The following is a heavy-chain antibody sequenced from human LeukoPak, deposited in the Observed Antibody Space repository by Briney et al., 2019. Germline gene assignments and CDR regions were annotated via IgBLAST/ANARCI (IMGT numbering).Heavy chain of an antibody. D-gene: IGHD3-22*01. J-gene: IGHJ4*02. CDR2: IRSKAYGGTT. V-gene: IGHV3-49*04. CDR1: GFTFGDYA. Sequence: GGSLRLSCTASGFTFGDYAMSWVRQAPGKGLEWVGFIRSKAYGGTTEYAASVKGRFTISRDDSKSIAYLQMNSLKTEDTAVYYCTSPTNYYDSSGYHLYYFDYWGQGTLVTVSS. CDR3: TSPTNYYDSSGYHLYYFDY.